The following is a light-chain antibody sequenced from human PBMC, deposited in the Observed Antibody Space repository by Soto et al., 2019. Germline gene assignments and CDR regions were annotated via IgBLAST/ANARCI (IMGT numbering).Light chain of an antibody. V-gene: IGLV2-14*01. CDR1: SSDVGAYNY. J-gene: IGLJ3*02. Sequence: QSALTQPASVSGSPGQSITFSCTGTSSDVGAYNYVSWYQQHPGKAPKLIIFEVSNRPSGVSNRFSGSKSGSTASLTISGLQAEDEADYYCCSYAGSYIWVFGGGTKLTVL. CDR3: CSYAGSYIWV. CDR2: EVS.